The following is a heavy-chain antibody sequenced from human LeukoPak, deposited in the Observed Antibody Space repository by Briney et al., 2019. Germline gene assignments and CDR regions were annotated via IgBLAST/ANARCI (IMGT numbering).Heavy chain of an antibody. CDR3: AKSQTGGYHRDNYDF. J-gene: IGHJ4*02. CDR2: LSGSGADT. V-gene: IGHV3-23*01. CDR1: GFTFTNYA. D-gene: IGHD2-8*02. Sequence: GGSLRLSCAASGFTFTNYAMNWVRQAPGKGLQWVSTLSGSGADTFYADSVKGRFTAFRDISKSTLYLQMDRLRADDTAVYFCAKSQTGGYHRDNYDFWGQGTLVTVSS.